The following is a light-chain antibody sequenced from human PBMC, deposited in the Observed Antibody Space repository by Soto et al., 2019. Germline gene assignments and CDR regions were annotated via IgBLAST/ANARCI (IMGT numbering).Light chain of an antibody. J-gene: IGLJ1*01. Sequence: QSALNQPSSVSGSPGHSIAISCTGTSSDVGAYNYVSWYQQHPGKAPKLMIYDVSHRPSGASDRFSGSKSGNTASLTISGLQPEDEADYYCTSYTSSSTYVFGTGTKVTV. CDR3: TSYTSSSTYV. CDR1: SSDVGAYNY. CDR2: DVS. V-gene: IGLV2-14*01.